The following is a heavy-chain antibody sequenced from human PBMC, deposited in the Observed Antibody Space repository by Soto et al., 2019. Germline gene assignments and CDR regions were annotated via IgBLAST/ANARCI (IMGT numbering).Heavy chain of an antibody. CDR3: ARQGLDGYNAYYFDY. J-gene: IGHJ4*02. CDR2: IHPGDSDT. CDR1: GYSFTSYW. V-gene: IGHV5-51*01. Sequence: PGESLKISCKGSGYSFTSYWIGWVRQMPGKGLEWMGIIHPGDSDTRYSPSFQGQVTISADKSISTAYLQWSSLKASDTAMYYCARQGLDGYNAYYFDYWGQGTLVTVSS. D-gene: IGHD5-12*01.